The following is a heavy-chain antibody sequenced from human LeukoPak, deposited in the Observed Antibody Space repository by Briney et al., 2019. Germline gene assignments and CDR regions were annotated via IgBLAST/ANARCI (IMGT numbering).Heavy chain of an antibody. CDR1: GFTVSGNY. D-gene: IGHD6-13*01. CDR3: ARAYSSSWSYYYYYYYMDV. CDR2: IYSGGTT. Sequence: GGSLRLSCAVSGFTVSGNYMSWVRQAPGKGLEWVSLIYSGGTTYYADSVKGRFTISRDNSKNTLYLQMNSLRAEDTAVYYCARAYSSSWSYYYYYYYMDVWGKGTTVTVSS. J-gene: IGHJ6*03. V-gene: IGHV3-53*01.